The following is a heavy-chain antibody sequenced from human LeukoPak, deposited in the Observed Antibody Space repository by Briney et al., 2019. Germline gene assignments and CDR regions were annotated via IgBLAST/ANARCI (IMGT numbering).Heavy chain of an antibody. CDR2: IFPSGST. V-gene: IGHV4-61*02. CDR3: ARVFWKSGGYLDY. D-gene: IGHD3-22*01. Sequence: SETLSLTCTVSGGSLISGTAYWSWIRQPAGKGLEWLGRIFPSGSTDYNPSVKSRLTMSIDTSKDQFSLNLASVTAADTAVYYCARVFWKSGGYLDYWGQGILVTVSS. CDR1: GGSLISGTAY. J-gene: IGHJ4*02.